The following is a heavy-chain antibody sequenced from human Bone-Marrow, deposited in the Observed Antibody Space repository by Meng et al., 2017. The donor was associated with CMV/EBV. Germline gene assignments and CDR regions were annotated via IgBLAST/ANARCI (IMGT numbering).Heavy chain of an antibody. D-gene: IGHD3-22*01. V-gene: IGHV3-21*01. CDR2: ISSSSSYI. Sequence: GESLKISCAASGFTFSSYSMNWVRQAPGKGLEWVSSISSSSSYIYYADSVKGRFTISRDNAKNSLYLQMSSLAAEDTAVYYCASYDSSGYALWTIVEYWGQGTLVIVSS. CDR1: GFTFSSYS. CDR3: ASYDSSGYALWTIVEY. J-gene: IGHJ4*02.